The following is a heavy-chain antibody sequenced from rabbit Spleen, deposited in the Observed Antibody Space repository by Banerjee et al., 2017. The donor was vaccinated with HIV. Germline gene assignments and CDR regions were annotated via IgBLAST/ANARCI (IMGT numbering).Heavy chain of an antibody. V-gene: IGHV1S45*01. CDR1: GFDLSTYYD. D-gene: IGHD1-1*01. Sequence: QEQLVESGGGLVQPGASLTLTCTASGFDLSTYYDMCWVRQAPGKGLEWIGCIYTGNGKPYYASWAKGRFTISKSSSTTVTLQMTSLTAADTATYFCARDLGSGHYIDGYFNLWGPGPLVTVS. CDR3: ARDLGSGHYIDGYFNL. CDR2: IYTGNGKP. J-gene: IGHJ4*01.